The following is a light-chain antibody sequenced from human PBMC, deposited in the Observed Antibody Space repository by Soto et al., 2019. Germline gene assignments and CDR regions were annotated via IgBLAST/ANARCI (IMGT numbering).Light chain of an antibody. J-gene: IGLJ3*02. CDR1: NLETKS. CDR2: YDR. V-gene: IGLV3-21*04. CDR3: QVWDSTSDHPGV. Sequence: SYELTQPPSVSVAPGETASITCGGNNLETKSVNWYQQKPGQAPLLVIFYDRERPSKTPGRLSGSNSGNTATLTISRVEAGDEADYYCQVWDSTSDHPGVFGGGTKLTVL.